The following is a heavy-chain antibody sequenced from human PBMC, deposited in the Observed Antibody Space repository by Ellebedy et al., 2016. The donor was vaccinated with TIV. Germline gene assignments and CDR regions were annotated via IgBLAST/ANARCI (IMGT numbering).Heavy chain of an antibody. D-gene: IGHD2/OR15-2a*01. CDR2: ISHSGTNT. Sequence: GGSLRLXXAGSGFIFSDYDMHWVRQAPGKGLEWVSAISHSGTNTYYADSLKGRFTISRDNANNSLFLQMNSLRVEDTAVYFCARDGNSWPIGSWGQGTLVTVSS. J-gene: IGHJ4*02. CDR1: GFIFSDYD. V-gene: IGHV3-21*01. CDR3: ARDGNSWPIGS.